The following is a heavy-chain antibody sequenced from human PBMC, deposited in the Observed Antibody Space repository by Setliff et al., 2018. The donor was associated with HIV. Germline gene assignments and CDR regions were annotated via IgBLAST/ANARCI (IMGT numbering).Heavy chain of an antibody. J-gene: IGHJ1*01. CDR2: IHTSGRI. Sequence: SETLSLTCAVSDDSIRGYYWSWIRQPPGKGLEWIGYIHTSGRINYNPALESRITMSVDTSKNQFSLTLKSVTAADTGVYYCAGVNYYDASGLRAEYFQLWGQGTQVTVSS. CDR3: AGVNYYDASGLRAEYFQL. CDR1: DDSIRGYY. V-gene: IGHV4-59*01. D-gene: IGHD3-22*01.